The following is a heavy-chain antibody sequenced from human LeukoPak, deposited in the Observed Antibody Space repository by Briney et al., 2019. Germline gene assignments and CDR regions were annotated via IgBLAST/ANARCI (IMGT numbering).Heavy chain of an antibody. V-gene: IGHV3-21*01. CDR3: AKAEQQLVQHFDY. CDR2: ISGGTSYI. Sequence: KSGGSLRLSCAASGFTFSTYDMTWVRQAPGKGLEWVSSISGGTSYISYADSMKGRFTISRDNAKNSLYLQMNSLRAEDTAVYYCAKAEQQLVQHFDYWGQGTLVTVSS. J-gene: IGHJ4*02. CDR1: GFTFSTYD. D-gene: IGHD6-6*01.